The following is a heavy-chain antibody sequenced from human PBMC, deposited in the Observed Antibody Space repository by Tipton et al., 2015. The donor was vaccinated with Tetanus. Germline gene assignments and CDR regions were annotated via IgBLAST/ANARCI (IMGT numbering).Heavy chain of an antibody. Sequence: SLRISCAASGFTFSSYWMSWVRQAPGKGLEWVANIKQDGSEKYYVDSVKGRFTISRENAKNSLYLQMNSLRAEDTAVYYCAREDPIAVAGKTYYYMDVWGKGTTVTVSS. CDR1: GFTFSSYW. J-gene: IGHJ6*03. CDR2: IKQDGSEK. D-gene: IGHD6-19*01. CDR3: AREDPIAVAGKTYYYMDV. V-gene: IGHV3-7*01.